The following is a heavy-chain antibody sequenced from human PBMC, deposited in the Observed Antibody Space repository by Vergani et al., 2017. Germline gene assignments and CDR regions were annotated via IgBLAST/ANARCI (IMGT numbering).Heavy chain of an antibody. D-gene: IGHD6-19*01. CDR1: GGSFSGYY. CDR3: AREGWPRLGAFDI. Sequence: QVQLQQWGAGLFKPSETLSLPCAVYGGSFSGYYWSWIRQPPGKGLEWNGEINHSGSTNYKPSLKSRVTISGDTSTNQFSLKLSSVTAADTAVYYCAREGWPRLGAFDIWGQGTMVTVSS. V-gene: IGHV4-34*01. CDR2: INHSGST. J-gene: IGHJ3*02.